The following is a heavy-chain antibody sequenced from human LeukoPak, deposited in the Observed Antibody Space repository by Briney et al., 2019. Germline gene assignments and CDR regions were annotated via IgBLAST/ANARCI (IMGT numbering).Heavy chain of an antibody. CDR2: IYYSGST. D-gene: IGHD5-18*01. CDR1: GGSISSYY. V-gene: IGHV4-59*12. Sequence: SETLSLTCTVSGGSISSYYWIWIRQPPGKGLEWIGYIYYSGSTYYNPSLKSRVTISVDTSKNQFSLKLSSVTAADTAVYYCAREMGRDTSFDYWGQGTLVTVSS. CDR3: AREMGRDTSFDY. J-gene: IGHJ4*02.